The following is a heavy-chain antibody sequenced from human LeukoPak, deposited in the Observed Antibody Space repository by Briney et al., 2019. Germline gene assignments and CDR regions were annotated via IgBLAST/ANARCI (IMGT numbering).Heavy chain of an antibody. CDR2: IYYSGST. V-gene: IGHV4-59*01. D-gene: IGHD3-16*01. CDR3: ARDSGRFGYYYGMDV. CDR1: GGSISSYY. Sequence: SETLSLTCTGSGGSISSYYWSWIRQPPGKGLEWIGYIYYSGSTNYNPSLKSRVTISVDTSKNQFSLKLSSVTAADTAVYYCARDSGRFGYYYGMDVWGQGTTVTVSS. J-gene: IGHJ6*02.